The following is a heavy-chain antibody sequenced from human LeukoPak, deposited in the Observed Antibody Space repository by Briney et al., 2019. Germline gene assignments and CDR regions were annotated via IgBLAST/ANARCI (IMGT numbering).Heavy chain of an antibody. CDR3: ARRAGAYSHPYDY. J-gene: IGHJ4*02. D-gene: IGHD4/OR15-4a*01. V-gene: IGHV3-53*01. CDR1: GFTVSSNS. Sequence: GGSLRLSCTVSGFTVSSNSMSWVRQAPGKGLEWVSFIYSGGSTHYSDSVKGRFTISRDNSKNTLYLQMNSLRAEDTAVYYCARRAGAYSHPYDYWGQGTLVTVSS. CDR2: IYSGGST.